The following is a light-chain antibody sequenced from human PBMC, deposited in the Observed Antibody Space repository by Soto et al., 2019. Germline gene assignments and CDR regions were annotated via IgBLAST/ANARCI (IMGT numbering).Light chain of an antibody. J-gene: IGKJ1*01. Sequence: QMTQSPSSLSASVGVRDTITCQACQDISNHVNWYQQKPGEAPKLLIYAASTLHSGVPSRFCGNGSGTDVTLTVVCLQSEDCATYDCQRDYCYPRTFGQGTKVDIK. V-gene: IGKV1-8*01. CDR1: QDISNH. CDR3: QRDYCYPRT. CDR2: AAS.